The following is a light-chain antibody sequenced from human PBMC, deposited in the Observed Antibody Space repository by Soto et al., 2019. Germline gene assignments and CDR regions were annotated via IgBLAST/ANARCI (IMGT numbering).Light chain of an antibody. Sequence: IQMTQSPSTLSASVGDTVTVTCRASQSVSGWLAWYQQKPGEAPKLLIYGASALPRGVPSRFSGSGSGTKFTLTIASLQPDDFATYYCQQYETFSGTFGPGTKWIS. CDR3: QQYETFSGT. J-gene: IGKJ1*01. V-gene: IGKV1-5*01. CDR1: QSVSGW. CDR2: GAS.